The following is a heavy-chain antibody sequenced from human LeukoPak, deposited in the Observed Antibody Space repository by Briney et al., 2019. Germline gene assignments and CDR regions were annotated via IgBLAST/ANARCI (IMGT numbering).Heavy chain of an antibody. V-gene: IGHV1-2*02. CDR3: ARVFVGGSSFGESIDY. CDR2: INPNTGGT. J-gene: IGHJ4*02. Sequence: ASVKVSCKASGYTFIAYYMHWVRQAPGQGLEWMGWINPNTGGTNYAQKFQGRVTMTRDTSISTAYMELSRLRSDDTAVYYCARVFVGGSSFGESIDYWGQGTLVTVSS. CDR1: GYTFIAYY. D-gene: IGHD3-10*01.